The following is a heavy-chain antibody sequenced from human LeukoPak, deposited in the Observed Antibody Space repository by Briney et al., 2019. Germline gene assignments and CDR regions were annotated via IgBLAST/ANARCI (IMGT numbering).Heavy chain of an antibody. CDR3: ARVGSGSSDFPFDY. V-gene: IGHV1-8*01. J-gene: IGHJ4*02. Sequence: ASVKVSCKASGYTFTSYDINWVRQATGQGLEWMGWMNPNNGNTDYAQKFQGRVTLTRNTSISTAYMELSSLRSEDTAVYYCARVGSGSSDFPFDYWGQGTLVTVSS. CDR1: GYTFTSYD. D-gene: IGHD1-26*01. CDR2: MNPNNGNT.